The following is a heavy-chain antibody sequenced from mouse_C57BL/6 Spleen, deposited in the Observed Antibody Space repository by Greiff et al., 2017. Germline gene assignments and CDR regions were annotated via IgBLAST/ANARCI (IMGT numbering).Heavy chain of an antibody. J-gene: IGHJ4*01. D-gene: IGHD2-5*01. V-gene: IGHV8-12*01. CDR3: ARIYYSNYVFYAMDY. CDR2: IYWADDK. Sequence: QVTLKESGPGILQSSQTLSLTCSFSGFSLSTSGMGVSWIRQPSGKGLEWLAHIYWADDKRYNPSLKSRLTISKATSRNQVFLKSTNVDTADTATYYCARIYYSNYVFYAMDYWGQGTSVTVSS. CDR1: GFSLSTSGMG.